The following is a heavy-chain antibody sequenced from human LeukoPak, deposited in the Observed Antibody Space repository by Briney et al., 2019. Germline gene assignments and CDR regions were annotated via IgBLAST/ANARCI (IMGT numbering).Heavy chain of an antibody. CDR2: IYYSGST. J-gene: IGHJ4*02. Sequence: PSETLSLTCTDSGGSISSGGYYWSWLRQHPGKGLEWIGYIYYSGSTYYNPSLKSRVTISVDTSKNQFSLKLSSVTAADTAVYYCARTTLWFGEFAFDYWGQGTLVTVSS. D-gene: IGHD3-10*01. V-gene: IGHV4-31*03. CDR1: GGSISSGGYY. CDR3: ARTTLWFGEFAFDY.